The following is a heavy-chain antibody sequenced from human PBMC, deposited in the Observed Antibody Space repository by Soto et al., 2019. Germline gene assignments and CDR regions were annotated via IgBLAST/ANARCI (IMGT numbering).Heavy chain of an antibody. D-gene: IGHD6-19*01. V-gene: IGHV1-18*01. CDR1: GYTFTSYG. CDR2: ISAYNGNT. J-gene: IGHJ4*02. Sequence: ASVKVSCKASGYTFTSYGISWVRQAPGQGLEWMGWISAYNGNTNYAQKLQGRVTMTTDTSTSTAYMELRSLRSDDTALYYCARASKYSSGWFPFDYWGQGTLVTVSS. CDR3: ARASKYSSGWFPFDY.